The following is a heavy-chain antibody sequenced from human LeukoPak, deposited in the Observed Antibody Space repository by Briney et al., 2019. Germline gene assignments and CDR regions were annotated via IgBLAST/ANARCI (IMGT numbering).Heavy chain of an antibody. J-gene: IGHJ4*02. Sequence: PGGSLTLSCEVSGLTSSDHPMNWVRQAPGKGLEWVSYISGGTRLVIYYAESVKGRFTISRDDSKDTLYLQMNSLRAEDTAVYYCAKDGLYDFWSGYPDYWGQGTLVTVSS. CDR2: ISGGTRLVI. V-gene: IGHV3-48*01. D-gene: IGHD3-3*01. CDR1: GLTSSDHP. CDR3: AKDGLYDFWSGYPDY.